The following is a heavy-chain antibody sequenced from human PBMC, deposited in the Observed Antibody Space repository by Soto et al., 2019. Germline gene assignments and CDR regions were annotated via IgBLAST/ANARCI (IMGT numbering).Heavy chain of an antibody. Sequence: GGSLRLSCAASGFTFSSYNMNWVRQAPGKGLEWVSSISSGSTYIYYADSVKGRFTISRDNAKNSLYLQMNSLRAEDTAVYYCARDESSGYYFADLDYWGQGTLVTVSS. CDR3: ARDESSGYYFADLDY. D-gene: IGHD3-22*01. CDR1: GFTFSSYN. V-gene: IGHV3-21*01. CDR2: ISSGSTYI. J-gene: IGHJ4*02.